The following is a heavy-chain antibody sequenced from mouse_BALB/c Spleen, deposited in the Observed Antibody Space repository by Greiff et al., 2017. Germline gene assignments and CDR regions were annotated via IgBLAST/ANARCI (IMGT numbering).Heavy chain of an antibody. CDR3: TRGGTYGNCDY. D-gene: IGHD2-1*01. CDR2: ISSGGSYT. V-gene: IGHV5-6-4*01. CDR1: GFTFSSYT. J-gene: IGHJ2*01. Sequence: EVHLVESGGGLVKPGGSLELSCAASGFTFSSYTMSWVRQTPEKRLEWVATISSGGSYTYYPDSVKGRFTISRDNAKNTLYLQMSSLKSEDTAMYYCTRGGTYGNCDYWGQGTTLTVSS.